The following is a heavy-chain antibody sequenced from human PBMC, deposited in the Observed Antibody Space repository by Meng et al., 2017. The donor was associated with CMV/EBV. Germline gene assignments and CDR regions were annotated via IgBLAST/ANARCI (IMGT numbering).Heavy chain of an antibody. Sequence: SQTLSLTCAVYGGSFGGYYWSWIRQPPGKGLEWIGEINHSGSTNYNPSLKSRVTISVDTSKNQFSLKLSSVTAADTAVYYCARGPTYYYYYGMDVWGQGTTVTVSS. CDR3: ARGPTYYYYYGMDV. J-gene: IGHJ6*02. CDR2: INHSGST. CDR1: GGSFGGYY. V-gene: IGHV4-34*01.